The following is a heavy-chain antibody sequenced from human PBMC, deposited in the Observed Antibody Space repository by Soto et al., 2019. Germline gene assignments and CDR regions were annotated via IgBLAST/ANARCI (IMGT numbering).Heavy chain of an antibody. CDR3: ASVRGGYYYAMDV. V-gene: IGHV4-4*02. J-gene: IGHJ6*02. D-gene: IGHD3-10*02. Sequence: QVQLQESGPGLVKPSGTLSLTCAVSGGSISSSNWWSWVRQPPGKGLEWIGEIYHSGSTNYNPSLQSRLTISVDKSKTQFSLKLSSVTAADTAVYYCASVRGGYYYAMDVWGQGTTVTVSS. CDR1: GGSISSSNW. CDR2: IYHSGST.